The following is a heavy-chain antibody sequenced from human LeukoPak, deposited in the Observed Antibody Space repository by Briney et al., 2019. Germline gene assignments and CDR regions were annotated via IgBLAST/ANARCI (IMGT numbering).Heavy chain of an antibody. CDR1: GYTFTSYY. V-gene: IGHV1-2*02. Sequence: ASVKVSCKASGYTFTSYYMHWGRQAAGQGLGWRGGINPNSGGTNYAQKFQGRVTMTRDTSISTAYMELSRLRSDDTAVYYCARIGEDDSSGYGGGFFDYWGQGTLVTVSS. D-gene: IGHD3-22*01. CDR3: ARIGEDDSSGYGGGFFDY. CDR2: INPNSGGT. J-gene: IGHJ4*02.